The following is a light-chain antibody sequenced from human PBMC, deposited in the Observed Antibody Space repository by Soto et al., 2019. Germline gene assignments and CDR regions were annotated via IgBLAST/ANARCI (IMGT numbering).Light chain of an antibody. V-gene: IGLV2-14*01. CDR2: EVS. J-gene: IGLJ1*01. CDR3: CSYTSSSTYV. CDR1: SSDVGGYNY. Sequence: QSVLTQPASVSGSPGQSITISCTGTSSDVGGYNYVSWYQQHPGEAPKLLIYEVSDRPSGVSNRFSASKSGNTASLTISGLQAEDEADYYCCSYTSSSTYVFGTGTKVTVL.